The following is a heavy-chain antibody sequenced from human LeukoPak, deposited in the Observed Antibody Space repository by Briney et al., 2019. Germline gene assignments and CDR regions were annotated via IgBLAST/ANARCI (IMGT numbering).Heavy chain of an antibody. D-gene: IGHD1-1*01. J-gene: IGHJ4*02. V-gene: IGHV3-66*01. CDR3: GRYPNPPYFFDY. CDR2: IYSGCST. Sequence: GGSLRLSCAASGHSVSSNYISWVRQAPGEGLEWVSVIYSGCSTYYADSVKGRFTISSDNSKNTLYLQMNSLRDEDTAVHYCGRYPNPPYFFDYWGQGTLVTVSS. CDR1: GHSVSSNY.